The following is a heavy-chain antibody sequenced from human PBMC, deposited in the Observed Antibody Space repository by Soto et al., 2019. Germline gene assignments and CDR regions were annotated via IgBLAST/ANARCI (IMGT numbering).Heavy chain of an antibody. Sequence: PGGSLRLSCAASGFTFSSYAMSWVRQAPGKGLEWVSAISGSGGSTYYADSVKGRFTVSRDNSKNTLYLQMNSLRAEDTAVYYCAKGGRRIAGRPYYYYAMDVWGQGTTVTVSS. CDR2: ISGSGGST. D-gene: IGHD6-6*01. CDR1: GFTFSSYA. J-gene: IGHJ6*02. CDR3: AKGGRRIAGRPYYYYAMDV. V-gene: IGHV3-23*01.